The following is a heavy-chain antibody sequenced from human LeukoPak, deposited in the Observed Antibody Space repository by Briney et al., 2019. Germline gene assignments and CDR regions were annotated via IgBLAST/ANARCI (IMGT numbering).Heavy chain of an antibody. V-gene: IGHV3-30*04. D-gene: IGHD4-23*01. J-gene: IGHJ4*02. CDR1: GFTFSGYA. CDR3: ARGSGDYGGNWDY. Sequence: GGSLRLSCAASGFTFSGYAMHWVRQAPGKGLEWVAVISYDGSNKYYADPVKGRFTISRENSKNTLYLQMNSLRAEDTAVYYCARGSGDYGGNWDYWGQGTLVTVSS. CDR2: ISYDGSNK.